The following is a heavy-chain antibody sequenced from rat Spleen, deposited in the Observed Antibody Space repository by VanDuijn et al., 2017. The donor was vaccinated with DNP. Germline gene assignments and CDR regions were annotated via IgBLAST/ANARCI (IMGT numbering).Heavy chain of an antibody. CDR3: ARRRLPYWYFDF. V-gene: IGHV1-43*01. D-gene: IGHD1-4*01. J-gene: IGHJ1*01. CDR2: IHTGSGGT. Sequence: QIQLQQSGAELAKPGSSVKISCKASGYTFTSYYIGWIKQTTGQGLEYIGYIHTGSGGTNYNEKFKGKATLTADKSSSTASMHLSSLTPDDSAVYYCARRRLPYWYFDFWGPGTMVTVSS. CDR1: GYTFTSYY.